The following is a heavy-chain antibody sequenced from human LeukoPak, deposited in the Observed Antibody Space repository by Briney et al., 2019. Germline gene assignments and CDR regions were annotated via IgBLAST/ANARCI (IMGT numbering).Heavy chain of an antibody. J-gene: IGHJ5*02. V-gene: IGHV1-58*01. CDR1: GFTFTSSA. Sequence: SVTVSCKASGFTFTSSAVRWVRQARGQRLEWIGWIVVGSGNTNYAQKFQERVTITRDMSTSTAYMELSSLRSEDTAVYYCAAAPYYYDSSRFDPWGQGTLVTVSS. D-gene: IGHD3-22*01. CDR3: AAAPYYYDSSRFDP. CDR2: IVVGSGNT.